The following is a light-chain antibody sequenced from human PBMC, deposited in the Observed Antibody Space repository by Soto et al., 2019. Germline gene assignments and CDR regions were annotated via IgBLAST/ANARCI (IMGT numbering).Light chain of an antibody. J-gene: IGKJ1*01. CDR3: QQYNNWPRT. V-gene: IGKV3-15*01. CDR2: GAS. CDR1: QSVTSY. Sequence: DIVMTQSPVTLSVSPGERATLSCRASQSVTSYLAWYQHKPGQAPRLLIYGASTRATGIPARFSGSGSGTEFTLTISSLQSEDFAVYYCQQYNNWPRTFGQGTKVEI.